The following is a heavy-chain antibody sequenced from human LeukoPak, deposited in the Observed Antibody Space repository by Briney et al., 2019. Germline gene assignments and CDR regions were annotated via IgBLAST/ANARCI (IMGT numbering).Heavy chain of an antibody. CDR2: IRSKANTYAT. Sequence: GGSLRLSCAASGFTFSDSAMHWVRQASGKGLEWLGRIRSKANTYATAYAASVKGRFTISRDDSKNTAYLQMNSLKTEDTAVYYCTGQAYYYDTSGFNFDYWGQGILVAVSS. CDR3: TGQAYYYDTSGFNFDY. V-gene: IGHV3-73*01. J-gene: IGHJ4*02. D-gene: IGHD3-22*01. CDR1: GFTFSDSA.